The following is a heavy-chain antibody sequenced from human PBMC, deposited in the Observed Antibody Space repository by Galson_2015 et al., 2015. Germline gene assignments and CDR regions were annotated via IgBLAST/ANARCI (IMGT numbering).Heavy chain of an antibody. J-gene: IGHJ6*03. CDR2: IYYSGTT. D-gene: IGHD2-2*01. CDR1: GGSVSGAGYY. V-gene: IGHV4-31*03. Sequence: TLSLTCSVSGGSVSGAGYYWTWIRQDPGKGLEWIGYIYYSGTTKYNPSLTSRVFISVDTSKNQFSLDLSYVTAADTAVYYCAGAPAAPYLYYMDVWGKGTTVTVSS. CDR3: AGAPAAPYLYYMDV.